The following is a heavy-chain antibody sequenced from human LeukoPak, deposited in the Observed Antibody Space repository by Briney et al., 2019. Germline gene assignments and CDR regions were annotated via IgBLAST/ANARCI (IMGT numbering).Heavy chain of an antibody. J-gene: IGHJ5*02. CDR3: ARSKAPAMVRGVIINWFDP. CDR1: GGSISSGSYY. V-gene: IGHV4-61*02. D-gene: IGHD3-10*01. Sequence: SESLSLTCTVSGGSISSGSYYWSWIRQPAGKGLEWIGRIYTSGSTNYNPSLKSRVTISVDTSKNQSSLKLSSVTAADTAVYYCARSKAPAMVRGVIINWFDPWGQGTLVTVSS. CDR2: IYTSGST.